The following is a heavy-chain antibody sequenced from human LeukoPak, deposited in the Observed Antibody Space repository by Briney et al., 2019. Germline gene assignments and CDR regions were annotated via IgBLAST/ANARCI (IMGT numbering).Heavy chain of an antibody. CDR3: ARSTHRGGDAFDI. Sequence: ASVKVSCKASGYTFTSYGINWVRQASGQGLEWRGWISCYNGNTNYAQKLQGRVTMTTDTSTSTVYMEVRSLRSDDTAVYYRARSTHRGGDAFDIWGQGTMVTVSS. V-gene: IGHV1-18*01. J-gene: IGHJ3*02. CDR1: GYTFTSYG. CDR2: ISCYNGNT. D-gene: IGHD2/OR15-2a*01.